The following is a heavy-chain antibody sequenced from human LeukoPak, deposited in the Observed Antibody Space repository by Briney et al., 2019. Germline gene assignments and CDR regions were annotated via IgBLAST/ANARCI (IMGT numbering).Heavy chain of an antibody. J-gene: IGHJ4*02. D-gene: IGHD3-3*01. CDR1: GFSFSSYW. Sequence: GGSLRLSCAASGFSFSSYWVHWVRQAPGEGLVWVSRINNDGSDTTYADSVKGRFTISRDNAKNTLYLQMSSLRAEDTAVYYCARGIDEWLYLNYWGQGALVTVSS. V-gene: IGHV3-74*03. CDR2: INNDGSDT. CDR3: ARGIDEWLYLNY.